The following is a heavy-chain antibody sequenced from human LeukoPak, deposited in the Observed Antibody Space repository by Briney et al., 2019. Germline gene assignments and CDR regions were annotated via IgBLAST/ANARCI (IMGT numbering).Heavy chain of an antibody. D-gene: IGHD5-12*01. J-gene: IGHJ6*04. CDR2: IYSGGST. CDR1: EFTVSSNY. Sequence: GGSLRLSCAASEFTVSSNYMSWVRQAPGKGLEWVSVIYSGGSTYYADSVKGRFTISRDNSKNTLYLQMNSLRAEDTAVYYCARAGGGYDLYYYYGMDVWGKGTTVTVSS. V-gene: IGHV3-53*01. CDR3: ARAGGGYDLYYYYGMDV.